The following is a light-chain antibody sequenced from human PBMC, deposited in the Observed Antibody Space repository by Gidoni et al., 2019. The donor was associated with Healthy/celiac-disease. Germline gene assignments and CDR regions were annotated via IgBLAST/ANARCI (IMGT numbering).Light chain of an antibody. J-gene: IGKJ2*01. CDR3: QQYGSSPRT. CDR1: QSVSSSY. V-gene: IGKV3-20*01. Sequence: ELAFTPSPGTLSLSPGERATLSCRASQSVSSSYLAWYQQKPGQAPRLLIYGASSRATGIPDRFSGSGSGTDFTLTISRLEPEDFAVYYCQQYGSSPRTFGQGTKLEIK. CDR2: GAS.